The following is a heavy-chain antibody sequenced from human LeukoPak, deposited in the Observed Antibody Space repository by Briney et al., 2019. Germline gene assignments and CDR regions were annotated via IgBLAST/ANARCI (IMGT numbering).Heavy chain of an antibody. Sequence: GGSLILSCAASGFTFSNYAMRWARQAPGKGLEWVSTITGSGDSTYYADSVKGGFTISRDNSKYTLYLQMNSLRAEDTAIYYCTRAPGNYFDNWGQGTLVTVSS. V-gene: IGHV3-23*01. CDR2: ITGSGDST. CDR1: GFTFSNYA. J-gene: IGHJ4*02. CDR3: TRAPGNYFDN. D-gene: IGHD3-10*01.